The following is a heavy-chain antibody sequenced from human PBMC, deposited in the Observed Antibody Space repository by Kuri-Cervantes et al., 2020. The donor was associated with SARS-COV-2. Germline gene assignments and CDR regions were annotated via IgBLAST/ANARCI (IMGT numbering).Heavy chain of an antibody. Sequence: GGSLRLSCAASGFTFSSYWMSWVRQAPGKGLEWVSSISSSSSYIYYADSVKGRFTISRDNAKNSLYLQMNSLRAEDTAVYYCARVSSSSSPAFDIWGQGTMVTVSS. CDR3: ARVSSSSSPAFDI. V-gene: IGHV3-21*01. D-gene: IGHD6-6*01. CDR2: ISSSSSYI. J-gene: IGHJ3*02. CDR1: GFTFSSYW.